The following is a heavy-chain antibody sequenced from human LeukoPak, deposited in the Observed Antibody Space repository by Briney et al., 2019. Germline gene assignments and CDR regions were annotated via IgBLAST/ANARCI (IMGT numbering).Heavy chain of an antibody. D-gene: IGHD3-22*01. CDR1: GFTFDDYG. CDR2: INWNGGSP. J-gene: IGHJ4*02. Sequence: GGSLRLSCAASGFTFDDYGMSWVRQAPGKGLEWVSGINWNGGSPGYADSVKGRFTTSRDNAKNSLYLQMNSLRAEDTALYYCARVHYYYDSSGYYYRGFDYWGQGTLVTVSS. V-gene: IGHV3-20*04. CDR3: ARVHYYYDSSGYYYRGFDY.